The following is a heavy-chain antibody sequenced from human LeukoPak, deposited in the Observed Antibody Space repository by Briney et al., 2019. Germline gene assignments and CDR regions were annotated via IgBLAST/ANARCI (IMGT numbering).Heavy chain of an antibody. J-gene: IGHJ6*02. Sequence: GGSLRHSCAASGFTFSSYAMSWVRQAPGKGLEWVSAISGSGGSTYYADSVKGRFTISRDNSKNTLYLQMNSLRAEDTAVYYCAKWTFYDFWSGYESRGMDVWGQGTTVTVSS. CDR1: GFTFSSYA. CDR2: ISGSGGST. V-gene: IGHV3-23*01. D-gene: IGHD3-3*01. CDR3: AKWTFYDFWSGYESRGMDV.